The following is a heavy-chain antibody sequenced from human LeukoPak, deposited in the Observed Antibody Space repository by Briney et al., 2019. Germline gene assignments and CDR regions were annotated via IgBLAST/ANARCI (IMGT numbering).Heavy chain of an antibody. CDR3: AREPSYYYDSSGYYVDY. CDR2: IYYSGST. Sequence: PSETLSLTCTVSGGSISSSRYYWGWIRQPPGKGLEWIGSIYYSGSTYYNPSLKSRVTISVDTSKNQFSLKLSSVTAADTAVYYCAREPSYYYDSSGYYVDYWGQGTLVTVSS. CDR1: GGSISSSRYY. D-gene: IGHD3-22*01. V-gene: IGHV4-39*02. J-gene: IGHJ4*02.